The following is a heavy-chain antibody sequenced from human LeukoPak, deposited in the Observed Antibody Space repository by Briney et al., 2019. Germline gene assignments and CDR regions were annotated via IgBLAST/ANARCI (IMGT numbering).Heavy chain of an antibody. CDR2: IIPIFGTA. V-gene: IGHV1-69*13. Sequence: SVKVSCKASGGTFSSYAISWVRQAPGQGLEWMGGIIPIFGTANYAKKFQGRVTITADESTNTAHMELSSLRSEDTAVYYCARDLESRATAMANVGFDYWGQGTLVTVSS. J-gene: IGHJ4*02. CDR1: GGTFSSYA. D-gene: IGHD5-18*01. CDR3: ARDLESRATAMANVGFDY.